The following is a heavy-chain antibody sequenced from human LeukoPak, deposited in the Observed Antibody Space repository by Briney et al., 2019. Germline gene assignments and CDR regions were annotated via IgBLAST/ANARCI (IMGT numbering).Heavy chain of an antibody. CDR1: GGSISSSSYY. V-gene: IGHV4-39*07. CDR3: ATLPHDYGDNPGDH. Sequence: SETLSLTCTVSGGSISSSSYYWSWVRQPPGTGLEWIGEINHSGSTNYNPSLKSRVTISVDTSKNQFSLKLSSVTAADTAVYYCATLPHDYGDNPGDHWGQGTLVTVSS. J-gene: IGHJ4*02. CDR2: INHSGST. D-gene: IGHD4-17*01.